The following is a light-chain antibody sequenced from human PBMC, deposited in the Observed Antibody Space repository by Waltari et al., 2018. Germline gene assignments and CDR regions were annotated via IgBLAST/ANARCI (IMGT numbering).Light chain of an antibody. CDR2: GKN. CDR3: NSRDISGDVI. V-gene: IGLV3-19*01. Sequence: SSELTQDPTMSVALGQTVRIPCQGDSLSTYYGSWCRQRPGQAPILVIYGKNNRPSGIPDRFSASSSGNTASLTITGAQAEDEAVYYCNSRDISGDVIFGGGTKLTVL. J-gene: IGLJ2*01. CDR1: SLSTYY.